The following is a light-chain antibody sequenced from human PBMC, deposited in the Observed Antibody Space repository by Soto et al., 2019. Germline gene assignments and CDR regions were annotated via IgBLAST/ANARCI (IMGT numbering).Light chain of an antibody. CDR1: SSDVGSYNR. CDR3: SSYTNSISVV. CDR2: EVS. V-gene: IGLV2-18*02. J-gene: IGLJ2*01. Sequence: QSALTQPPSVSGSPGQSVTISWTGTSSDVGSYNRVSWYQQPPGTAPKLMIYEVSNRPSGVPDRFSGSKSGNTASLTISGLQAEDEADYYCSSYTNSISVVFGGGTKVTVL.